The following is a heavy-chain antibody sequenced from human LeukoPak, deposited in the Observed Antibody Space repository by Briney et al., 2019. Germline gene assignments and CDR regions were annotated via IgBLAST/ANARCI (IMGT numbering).Heavy chain of an antibody. J-gene: IGHJ4*02. CDR1: GYTFTSYY. Sequence: ASVKVSCKASGYTFTSYYMHWVRQAPGQGLEWMGIINPSGGGTSYAQKFQGRVTMTRDTSTSTVCMELSSLRSEDTAVYYCARDEVETTAYFDYWGQGTLVTVSS. V-gene: IGHV1-46*01. CDR2: INPSGGGT. D-gene: IGHD5-24*01. CDR3: ARDEVETTAYFDY.